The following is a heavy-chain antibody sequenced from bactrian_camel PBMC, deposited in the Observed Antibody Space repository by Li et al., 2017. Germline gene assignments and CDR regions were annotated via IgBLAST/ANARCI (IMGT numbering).Heavy chain of an antibody. CDR1: GVTFSSGSDC. CDR3: AADLTWVASPDVTFSANFGY. V-gene: IGHV3S6*01. J-gene: IGHJ6*01. Sequence: HVQLVESGGGSVQAGGSLRLSCAASGVTFSSGSDCMGWFRQAPGKGLEWVSSIFTGGGGPYYADSVKGRFTLSKDTAKNTLFLQMSNLVPEDSAVYFCAADLTWVASPDVTFSANFGYWGQGTQVTV. CDR2: IFTGGGGP. D-gene: IGHD5*01.